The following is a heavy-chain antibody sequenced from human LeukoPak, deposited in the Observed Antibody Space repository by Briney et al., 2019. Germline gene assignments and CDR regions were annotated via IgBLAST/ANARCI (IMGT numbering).Heavy chain of an antibody. D-gene: IGHD2-21*01. CDR1: GGSISSYY. CDR3: AREGGYSLYYYYYYMDV. V-gene: IGHV4-34*01. CDR2: INHSGST. J-gene: IGHJ6*03. Sequence: SETLSLTCTVSGGSISSYYWSWIRQPPGKGLEWIGEINHSGSTNYNPSLKSRVTISVDTSKNQFSLKLSSVTAADTAVYYCAREGGYSLYYYYYYMDVWGKGTTVTISS.